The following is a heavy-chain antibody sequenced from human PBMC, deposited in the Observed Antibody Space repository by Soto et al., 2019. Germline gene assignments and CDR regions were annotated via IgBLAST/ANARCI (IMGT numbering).Heavy chain of an antibody. V-gene: IGHV3-48*02. Sequence: EVQLVESGGGSVQPGGSLRLSCAASGFTFSTFSMNWVRQAPGRGLEWISYISGGGRPISYADSVKGRFTISRDNAKNSIYLQMDSLTDEDTAVYDCARDLGWAFDSWGQGTLVTVSS. D-gene: IGHD6-19*01. CDR3: ARDLGWAFDS. CDR1: GFTFSTFS. J-gene: IGHJ4*02. CDR2: ISGGGRPI.